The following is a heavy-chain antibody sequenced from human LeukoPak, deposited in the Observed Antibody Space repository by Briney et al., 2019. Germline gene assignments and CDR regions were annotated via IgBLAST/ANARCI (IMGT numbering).Heavy chain of an antibody. J-gene: IGHJ4*02. CDR3: ARCFAGHTRDFDY. Sequence: SETLSLSCTVSGGSLRTTSSYWGWIRQPPGKGLEWISSVFYSGYTYSNSSLESRVTMSVNTSKNPFSLKVNSVTDADTAIYYCARCFAGHTRDFDYWGQGTLVTVSA. V-gene: IGHV4-39*01. CDR2: VFYSGYT. CDR1: GGSLRTTSSY.